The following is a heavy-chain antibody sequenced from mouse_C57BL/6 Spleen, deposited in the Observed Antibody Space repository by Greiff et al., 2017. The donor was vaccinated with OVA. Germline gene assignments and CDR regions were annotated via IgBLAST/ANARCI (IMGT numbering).Heavy chain of an antibody. D-gene: IGHD2-2*01. J-gene: IGHJ3*01. CDR2: IWSGGST. Sequence: QVHVKQSGPGLVQPSQSLSITCTVSGFSLTSYGVHWVRQSPGKGLEWLGVIWSGGSTDYNAAFISRLSISKDNSKSQVFFKMNSLQADDTAIYYCARTMVTTEDWFAYWGQGTLVTVSA. CDR3: ARTMVTTEDWFAY. V-gene: IGHV2-2*01. CDR1: GFSLTSYG.